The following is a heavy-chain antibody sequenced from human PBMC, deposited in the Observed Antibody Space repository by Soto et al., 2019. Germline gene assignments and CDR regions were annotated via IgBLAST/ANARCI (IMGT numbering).Heavy chain of an antibody. CDR3: ARVSGIYYYGMDV. J-gene: IGHJ6*02. V-gene: IGHV4-34*01. CDR1: GGSFSGYY. D-gene: IGHD3-10*01. Sequence: QVQLQQWGAGLLKPSETLSLTCADYGGSFSGYYWSWIRQPPGKGLEWIGEINHSGSTNYNPSLKSRGTISVDTSKNQFSLKLSSVTAADTAVYYCARVSGIYYYGMDVWGQGTTVTVSS. CDR2: INHSGST.